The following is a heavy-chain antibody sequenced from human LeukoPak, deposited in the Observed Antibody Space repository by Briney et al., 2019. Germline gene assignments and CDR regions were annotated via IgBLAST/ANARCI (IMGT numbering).Heavy chain of an antibody. CDR3: SGGPLFSSGWPH. J-gene: IGHJ4*02. CDR1: GFSFSSYE. V-gene: IGHV3-48*03. CDR2: ISSSGSTI. D-gene: IGHD6-19*01. Sequence: GGSLRLSCAASGFSFSSYEMNWVRQAPGKGLEWVSYISSSGSTIYYADSVKGRFTISRDNAENSLYLQMNILRAKDTAVYYCSGGPLFSSGWPHWGQGSLVTVSS.